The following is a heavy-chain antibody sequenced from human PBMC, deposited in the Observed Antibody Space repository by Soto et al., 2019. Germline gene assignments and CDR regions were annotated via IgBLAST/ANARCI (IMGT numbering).Heavy chain of an antibody. J-gene: IGHJ6*02. CDR2: IYHTGST. V-gene: IGHV4-31*03. Sequence: KPSETLSLSCSVSGGSVTGGGYYWSWIRQLPGKGLEWIGYIYHTGSTFYNPSLKSRVTISLDTSKNQFSLKLSSVTAADTAVYYCARERVPGGDYHYYGMDVWGQGTTVTVSS. D-gene: IGHD4-17*01. CDR3: ARERVPGGDYHYYGMDV. CDR1: GGSVTGGGYY.